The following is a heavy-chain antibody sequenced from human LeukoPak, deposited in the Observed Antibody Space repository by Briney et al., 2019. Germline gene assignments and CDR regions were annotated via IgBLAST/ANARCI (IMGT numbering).Heavy chain of an antibody. V-gene: IGHV1-46*01. CDR2: INPSGSST. J-gene: IGHJ4*02. Sequence: ASVKVSCKASGYSFTSHYMHWVRQAPGQGLEWLGLINPSGSSTLYAQKFQGRVTMTRDMPTSTVYMGLSSLRSEDTAVYYCARALGAITRDFDYWGQGTLVTVSS. CDR1: GYSFTSHY. D-gene: IGHD1-26*01. CDR3: ARALGAITRDFDY.